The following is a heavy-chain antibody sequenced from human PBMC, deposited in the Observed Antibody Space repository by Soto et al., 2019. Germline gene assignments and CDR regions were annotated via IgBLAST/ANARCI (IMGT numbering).Heavy chain of an antibody. Sequence: KESGPTLVKPTQTLTLTCTFSGFSLSRTRMAVGWIRQPPGKALEWLALIYWDDDKRYSPFLKSRLTITKDTSKNQVVLTMSNMDPVDTATYYCAQIVVAALEYYFDYWGRGTLVSVSS. CDR1: GFSLSRTRMA. D-gene: IGHD2-15*01. CDR3: AQIVVAALEYYFDY. V-gene: IGHV2-5*02. CDR2: IYWDDDK. J-gene: IGHJ4*02.